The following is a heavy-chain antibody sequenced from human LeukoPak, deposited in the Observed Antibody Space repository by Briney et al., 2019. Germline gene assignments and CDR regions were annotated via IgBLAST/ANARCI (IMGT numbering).Heavy chain of an antibody. D-gene: IGHD3-16*02. J-gene: IGHJ4*02. V-gene: IGHV1-2*02. CDR2: INPNSGGT. CDR1: GYTFTGYY. Sequence: ASVKVSCKASGYTFTGYYMHWVRQAPGQGLEWMGWINPNSGGTNYAQKFQGRVTMTRDTSISTAYMELSRLRSDDTAVYYRARNIMITFGGVIVQAGYWGQGTLVTVSS. CDR3: ARNIMITFGGVIVQAGY.